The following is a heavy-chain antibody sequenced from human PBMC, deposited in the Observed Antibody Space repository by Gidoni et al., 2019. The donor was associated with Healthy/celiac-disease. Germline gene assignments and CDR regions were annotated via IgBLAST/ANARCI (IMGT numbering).Heavy chain of an antibody. CDR2: IIPIFGTA. V-gene: IGHV1-69*06. CDR1: GGTFSSYA. D-gene: IGHD3-22*01. Sequence: QVQLVQSGAEVKKPGSSVKVSCKASGGTFSSYAIRWVRQAPGQGLEWMGGIIPIFGTANYAQKFQGRVTITADKSTSTAYMELSSLRSEDTAVYYCARVRNYYDSSGYYPPGEYDYWGQGTLVTVSS. J-gene: IGHJ4*02. CDR3: ARVRNYYDSSGYYPPGEYDY.